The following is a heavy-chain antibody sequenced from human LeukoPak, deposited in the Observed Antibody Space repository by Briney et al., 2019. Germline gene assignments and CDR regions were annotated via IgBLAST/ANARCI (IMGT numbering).Heavy chain of an antibody. J-gene: IGHJ4*02. D-gene: IGHD3-10*01. Sequence: KASGTLSLTFAVFGGSFSGYYWGWIRQPPGKGLEWIGEINHSGSTNYNPSLKSRVTISVDTSKNQFSLKLSSVTAADTAVYYCARARRGEVDYWGQGTLVTVSS. V-gene: IGHV4-34*01. CDR1: GGSFSGYY. CDR3: ARARRGEVDY. CDR2: INHSGST.